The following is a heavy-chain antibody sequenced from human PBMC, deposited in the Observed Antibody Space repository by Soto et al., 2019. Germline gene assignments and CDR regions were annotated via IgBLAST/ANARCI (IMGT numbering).Heavy chain of an antibody. CDR2: ISAYNGNT. J-gene: IGHJ5*02. CDR1: GYTFTSYG. Sequence: QVQLVQSGAEVKKPGASVKVSCKASGYTFTSYGISWVRQAPGQWLEWMGWISAYNGNTNYAQKLQGRVTMTTDTYTSTAYMELRSLRSDDTAVYYCARGRITMIRGVISLNWFDPWGQGTLVTVSS. CDR3: ARGRITMIRGVISLNWFDP. V-gene: IGHV1-18*01. D-gene: IGHD3-10*01.